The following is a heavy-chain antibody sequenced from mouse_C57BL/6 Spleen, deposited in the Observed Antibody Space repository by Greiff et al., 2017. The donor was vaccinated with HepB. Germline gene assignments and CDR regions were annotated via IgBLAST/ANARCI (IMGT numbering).Heavy chain of an antibody. CDR2: INPNYGTT. Sequence: EVQLVESGPELVKPGASVKISCKASGYSFTDYNMNWVKQSNGKSLEWIGVINPNYGTTSYNQKFKGKATLTVDQSSSTAYMQLNSLTSEDSAVYYCARSEDSNYGHYAMDYWGQGTSVTVSS. V-gene: IGHV1-39*01. D-gene: IGHD2-5*01. CDR3: ARSEDSNYGHYAMDY. J-gene: IGHJ4*01. CDR1: GYSFTDYN.